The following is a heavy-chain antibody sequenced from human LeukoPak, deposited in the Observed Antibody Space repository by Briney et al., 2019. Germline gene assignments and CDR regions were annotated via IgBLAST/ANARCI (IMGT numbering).Heavy chain of an antibody. CDR3: TRDLGYCTGGTGYPNWFDP. J-gene: IGHJ5*02. V-gene: IGHV1-3*01. Sequence: ASVKVSCKASGYTFTSYAMHWVRQAPGQRLEWMGWINACNDNTKYSQKLQGRVTITRDTSASTAYMELNSLRSEDSTVYYCTRDLGYCTGGTGYPNWFDPWGQGTLVTVSS. CDR2: INACNDNT. D-gene: IGHD2-15*01. CDR1: GYTFTSYA.